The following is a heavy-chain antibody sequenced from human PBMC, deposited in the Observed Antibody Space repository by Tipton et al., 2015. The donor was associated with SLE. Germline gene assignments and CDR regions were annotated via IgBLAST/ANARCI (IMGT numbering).Heavy chain of an antibody. CDR1: GFTFSSYS. CDR3: TSEYCTSTSCSSHAFDI. V-gene: IGHV3-49*03. J-gene: IGHJ3*02. D-gene: IGHD2-2*01. Sequence: SLRLSCAASGFTFSSYSMNWFRQAPGKGLEWVGFIRSKAYGGTTEYAASVKGRFTISRDDSKSIAYLQMNSLKAEDTAVYYCTSEYCTSTSCSSHAFDIWGQGTMVTVSS. CDR2: IRSKAYGGTT.